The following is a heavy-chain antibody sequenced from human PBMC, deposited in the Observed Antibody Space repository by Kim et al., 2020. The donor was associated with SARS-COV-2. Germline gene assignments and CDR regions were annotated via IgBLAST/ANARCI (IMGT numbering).Heavy chain of an antibody. CDR2: ISYDGSNK. D-gene: IGHD2-2*01. J-gene: IGHJ4*01. CDR1: GFTFSSYA. V-gene: IGHV3-30-3*01. Sequence: GGSLRLSCAASGFTFSSYAMHWVRQAPGKGLEWVSVISYDGSNKYYADSVKGRFTISRDNSKNTLYLQMNSLSAEDTAVYYCARDLFSSNVASSYGYWG. CDR3: ARDLFSSNVASSYGY.